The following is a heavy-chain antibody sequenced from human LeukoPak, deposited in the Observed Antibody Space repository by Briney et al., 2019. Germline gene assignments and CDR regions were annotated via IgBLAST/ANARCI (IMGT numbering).Heavy chain of an antibody. CDR3: AKDRNYYGSGSPYGVFDY. CDR2: IKQDGSEK. CDR1: GFTFSSYW. J-gene: IGHJ4*02. Sequence: GGSLRLSCAASGFTFSSYWMSWVRQAPGKGLEWVANIKQDGSEKYYVDSVKGRFTISRDNAKNSLYLQMNSLRAEDTAVYYCAKDRNYYGSGSPYGVFDYWGQGTLVTVSS. D-gene: IGHD3-10*01. V-gene: IGHV3-7*03.